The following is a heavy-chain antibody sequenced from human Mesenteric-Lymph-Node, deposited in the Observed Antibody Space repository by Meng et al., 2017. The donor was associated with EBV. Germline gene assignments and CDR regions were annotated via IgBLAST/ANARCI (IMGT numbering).Heavy chain of an antibody. Sequence: QALLVQSGSELKKPGAEVGVSCKASGYTFTDYAMNWVRQAPGQGLEWMGWIDTNTGSPTYAQGFTGRFVFSLDTSVSTAYLQITSLKADDSAVYYCARDWSSVIMNKGNYWGQGTLVTVSS. CDR1: GYTFTDYA. V-gene: IGHV7-4-1*02. J-gene: IGHJ4*02. D-gene: IGHD3-16*01. CDR3: ARDWSSVIMNKGNY. CDR2: IDTNTGSP.